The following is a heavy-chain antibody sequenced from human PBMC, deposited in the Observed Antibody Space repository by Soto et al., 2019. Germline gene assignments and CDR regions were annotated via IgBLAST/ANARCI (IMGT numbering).Heavy chain of an antibody. D-gene: IGHD2-2*01. CDR3: AREAPYCTSATCPKFYDMDV. V-gene: IGHV1-69*13. CDR1: GGTFGSYA. CDR2: IIPILNSP. J-gene: IGHJ6*02. Sequence: ASVKVSCKASGGTFGSYAITWVRRAPGQGLEWLGGIIPILNSPAYAQKFQARVVITADEITNTAYMELNSLRFDDTAVYYCAREAPYCTSATCPKFYDMDVWGQRTTVTVSS.